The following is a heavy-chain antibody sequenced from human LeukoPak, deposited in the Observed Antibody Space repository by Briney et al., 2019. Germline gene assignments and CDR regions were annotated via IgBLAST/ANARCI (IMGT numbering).Heavy chain of an antibody. V-gene: IGHV4-39*07. CDR2: IYYSGST. D-gene: IGHD3-10*01. CDR3: VGVRGVHEPDY. J-gene: IGHJ4*02. CDR1: GGSISSSSYY. Sequence: MSSETLSLTCTVSGGSISSSSYYWGWIRQPPGKGLEWIGSIYYSGSTYYNPSLKSRVTISVDTSKNQFSLKLSSVTAADTAVYYCVGVRGVHEPDYWGQGTLVTVSS.